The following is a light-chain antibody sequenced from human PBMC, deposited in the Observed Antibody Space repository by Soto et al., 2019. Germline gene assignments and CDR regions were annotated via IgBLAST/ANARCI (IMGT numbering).Light chain of an antibody. Sequence: DIQMTQSPSTLSASVGDRVTITCRASQSISSWLAWYQQKPGKAPKLLIYKASSLESGVPSRFSGSGSGTEFTLTISSLQPDDFAIYYCQQWETFGQGTKVEIK. CDR2: KAS. CDR3: QQWET. CDR1: QSISSW. V-gene: IGKV1-5*03. J-gene: IGKJ1*01.